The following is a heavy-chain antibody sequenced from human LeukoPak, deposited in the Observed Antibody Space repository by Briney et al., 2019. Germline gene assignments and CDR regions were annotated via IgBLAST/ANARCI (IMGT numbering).Heavy chain of an antibody. CDR2: LSGSGYNT. D-gene: IGHD2-2*01. CDR3: PKDPYGTSYFDY. J-gene: IGHJ4*02. V-gene: IGHV3-23*01. Sequence: GGSLRLSCAASGFTFSSHALSWVRHAPGKGLEWVSSLSGSGYNTYYADSVKGRFTISRDSSKNTVYLQMNSLRAEDTAIYYCPKDPYGTSYFDYWGQGTLVTVSS. CDR1: GFTFSSHA.